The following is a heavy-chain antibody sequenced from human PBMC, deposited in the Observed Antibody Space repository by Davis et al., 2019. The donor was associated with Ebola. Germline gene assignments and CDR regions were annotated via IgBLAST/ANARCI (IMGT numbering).Heavy chain of an antibody. CDR3: AKEVKPAAMDLYYFDS. CDR2: MSASGGST. V-gene: IGHV3-23*01. D-gene: IGHD5-18*01. J-gene: IGHJ4*02. CDR1: GLTFSSYA. Sequence: PGGSLRLSCAASGLTFSSYAMNWVRQAPGKGLEWVSVMSASGGSTYYADSVRGRFTISRDNSKNTLYLQMSSLRAEDTAVYYCAKEVKPAAMDLYYFDSWGQGTLVTVSS.